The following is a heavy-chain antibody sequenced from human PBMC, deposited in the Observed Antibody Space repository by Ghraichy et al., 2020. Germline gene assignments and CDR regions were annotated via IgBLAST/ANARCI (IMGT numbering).Heavy chain of an antibody. CDR2: IYYSGST. CDR1: GGSISSYY. D-gene: IGHD4-17*01. Sequence: SETLSLTCTVSGGSISSYYWSWIRQPPGKGLEWIGYIYYSGSTNYNPSLKSRVTISVDTSKNQVSLKLSSVTAADTAVYYCARHTPDFYGDYLGYYYGMDVWGQGTTVTVSS. V-gene: IGHV4-59*08. J-gene: IGHJ6*02. CDR3: ARHTPDFYGDYLGYYYGMDV.